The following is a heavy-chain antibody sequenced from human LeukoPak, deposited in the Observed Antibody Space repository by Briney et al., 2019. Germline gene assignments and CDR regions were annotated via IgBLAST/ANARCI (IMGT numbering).Heavy chain of an antibody. CDR3: ARAPTSVSNPYYFDY. J-gene: IGHJ4*02. V-gene: IGHV5-51*03. D-gene: IGHD4-11*01. CDR1: GYSFSNYW. Sequence: PGESLKISCKASGYSFSNYWIGWVRQMPGKGLEWMGIICPGDSDTRYSPSFQGQVTISADKSITTGYLQWSSLKASDTAMYYCARAPTSVSNPYYFDYWGQGALVTVSS. CDR2: ICPGDSDT.